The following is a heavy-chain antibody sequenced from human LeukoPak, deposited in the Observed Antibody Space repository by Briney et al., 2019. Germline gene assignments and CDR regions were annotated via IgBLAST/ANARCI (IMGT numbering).Heavy chain of an antibody. CDR3: AREDSSHYYFDY. J-gene: IGHJ4*02. Sequence: SVTVSCKASGGTFSSYAISWVRQAPGQGLEWMGGIIPIFGTANYAQKFQGRVTITADESTSTAYMELSSLRSEDTAVYYCAREDSSHYYFDYWGQGTLVTVSS. CDR1: GGTFSSYA. D-gene: IGHD6-13*01. V-gene: IGHV1-69*01. CDR2: IIPIFGTA.